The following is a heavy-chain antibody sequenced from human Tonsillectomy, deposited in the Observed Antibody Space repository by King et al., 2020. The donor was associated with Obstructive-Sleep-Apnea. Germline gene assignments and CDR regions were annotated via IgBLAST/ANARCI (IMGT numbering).Heavy chain of an antibody. CDR1: GSTFSSYA. CDR3: AKDMRFCSGGSCLLKNIWFDS. Sequence: VQLVESGGGLVQPGGSLRLSCAASGSTFSSYAMSWVRQAPGKGLEWVSALSNTGGTTYYADSVKGRFTISRDNSKNTLYLQMNSLRAEDTAVYYCAKDMRFCSGGSCLLKNIWFDSWGQGALVTVSS. J-gene: IGHJ5*01. D-gene: IGHD2-15*01. CDR2: LSNTGGTT. V-gene: IGHV3-23*04.